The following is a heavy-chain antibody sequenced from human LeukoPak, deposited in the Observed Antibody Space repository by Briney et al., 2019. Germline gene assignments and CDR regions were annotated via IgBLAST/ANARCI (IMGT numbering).Heavy chain of an antibody. V-gene: IGHV3-74*01. Sequence: PGGSLRLSCAASGFTFSSYWMHWVRQAPGKGLVWVSRINTDGSSTSYADSVKGRFTISRDNAKNTLYLQMNSLRAEDTAVYYCARVGATVVTGYYMDVWGKGTTVTVSS. CDR3: ARVGATVVTGYYMDV. D-gene: IGHD4-23*01. CDR2: INTDGSST. J-gene: IGHJ6*03. CDR1: GFTFSSYW.